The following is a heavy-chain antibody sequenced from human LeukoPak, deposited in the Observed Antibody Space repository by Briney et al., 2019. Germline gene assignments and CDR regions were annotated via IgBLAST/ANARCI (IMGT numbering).Heavy chain of an antibody. CDR1: GFTFSSYA. V-gene: IGHV3-23*01. CDR2: ISGSRGST. Sequence: PGGSLRVSCAASGFTFSSYAMSWVRQAPGKGLEWVSTISGSRGSTYYADSVKGRFTISRDNAKNSLYLQMNSLRAEDTAVYYCARALFGHSGSCLFDYWGQGTLVTVSS. CDR3: ARALFGHSGSCLFDY. D-gene: IGHD1-26*01. J-gene: IGHJ4*02.